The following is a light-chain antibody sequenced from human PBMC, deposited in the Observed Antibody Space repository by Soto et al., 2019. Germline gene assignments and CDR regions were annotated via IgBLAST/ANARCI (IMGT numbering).Light chain of an antibody. Sequence: SALTQPRSVSGSPGQSVTISCTGTSSDVGGYNYVSWYQQHPGKAPKLMIYDVSKRPSGVPDRFSGSKSGNTASLTISGLQAEDEADYYCCSYAGSYTFLVFGGGTKLTVL. CDR1: SSDVGGYNY. CDR2: DVS. CDR3: CSYAGSYTFLV. J-gene: IGLJ2*01. V-gene: IGLV2-11*01.